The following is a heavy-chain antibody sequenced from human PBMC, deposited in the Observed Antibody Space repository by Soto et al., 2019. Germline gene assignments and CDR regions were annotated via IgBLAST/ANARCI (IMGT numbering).Heavy chain of an antibody. V-gene: IGHV3-74*01. CDR2: IDHEGIGT. Sequence: LRLSCAASGFTFRNYWMHWVRQVPGRGLVWVSRIDHEGIGTSYADSVKGRFTISRDNAKNSLYLQMNSLRAEDTAVYYCARDKGQLVPADGYWGQGTLVTVSS. J-gene: IGHJ4*02. CDR1: GFTFRNYW. D-gene: IGHD6-6*01. CDR3: ARDKGQLVPADGY.